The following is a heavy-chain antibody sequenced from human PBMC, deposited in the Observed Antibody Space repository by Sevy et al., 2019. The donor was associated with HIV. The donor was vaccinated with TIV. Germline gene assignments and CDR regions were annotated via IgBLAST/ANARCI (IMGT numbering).Heavy chain of an antibody. J-gene: IGHJ6*02. CDR1: GFTFSSYA. D-gene: IGHD6-13*01. CDR2: ISYDGSNK. Sequence: GGSLRLSCAASGFTFSSYAMHWVRQAPGKGLEWVAVISYDGSNKYYAYSVKGRFTISRDNSKNTLYLQMNSLRAEDTAVYYCARETHIAAAGTDYYYGMDVWGQGTTVTVSS. V-gene: IGHV3-30*04. CDR3: ARETHIAAAGTDYYYGMDV.